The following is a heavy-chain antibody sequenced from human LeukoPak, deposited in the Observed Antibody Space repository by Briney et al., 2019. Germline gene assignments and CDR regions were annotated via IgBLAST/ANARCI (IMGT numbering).Heavy chain of an antibody. J-gene: IGHJ5*02. Sequence: SETLSLTCTVSGGSISSYYWSWIRQPPGKGLEWIGYIYYSGSTNYNPSLKSRVTISVDTSKNQFSLKLSSVTAADTAVYYCARLGDRYNWFDPWGRGTLVTVSS. CDR2: IYYSGST. CDR1: GGSISSYY. CDR3: ARLGDRYNWFDP. D-gene: IGHD3-22*01. V-gene: IGHV4-59*08.